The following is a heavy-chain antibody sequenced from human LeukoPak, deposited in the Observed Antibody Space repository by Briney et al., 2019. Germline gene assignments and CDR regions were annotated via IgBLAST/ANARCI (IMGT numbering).Heavy chain of an antibody. V-gene: IGHV1-18*01. CDR3: SRSGPGSCSGGSCYSNY. CDR1: GYTFTNFG. D-gene: IGHD2-15*01. J-gene: IGHJ4*02. Sequence: ASVNVSCKASGYTFTNFGISWVRQAPGQGLEWMGWISAYNGNTNYAQKLQGRITMTTDTSTNTAYMELRSLRSHDTAVYYCSRSGPGSCSGGSCYSNYWGQGTLVTVSS. CDR2: ISAYNGNT.